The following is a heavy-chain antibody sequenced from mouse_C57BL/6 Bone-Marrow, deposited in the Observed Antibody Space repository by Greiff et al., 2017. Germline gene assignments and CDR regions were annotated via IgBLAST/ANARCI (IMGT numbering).Heavy chain of an antibody. CDR3: GLITAFYYFDY. Sequence: QVQLQQPGAELVKPGASVKLSCKASGYTFTSYWMHWVKQRPGQGLEWIGMIHPNSGSTNYNEKFKSKATLTVDKSSSTAYMQLSSLTSEDSAVYYCGLITAFYYFDYWGQGTTLTVSS. V-gene: IGHV1-64*01. CDR1: GYTFTSYW. D-gene: IGHD3-1*01. J-gene: IGHJ2*01. CDR2: IHPNSGST.